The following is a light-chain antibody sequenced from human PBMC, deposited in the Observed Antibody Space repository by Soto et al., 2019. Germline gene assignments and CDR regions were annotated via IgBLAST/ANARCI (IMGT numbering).Light chain of an antibody. CDR2: EVS. V-gene: IGLV2-14*01. CDR1: SSDVGRYNY. J-gene: IGLJ1*01. CDR3: SSYTSSITYV. Sequence: QSALTQPASVSGSPGQSITISCTGTSSDVGRYNYVSWYQQHPGKVPKLMIYEVSNRPSGVSNRFSGSKSDNTASLTISGLQAEDEADYYCSSYTSSITYVFGTGTKVTVL.